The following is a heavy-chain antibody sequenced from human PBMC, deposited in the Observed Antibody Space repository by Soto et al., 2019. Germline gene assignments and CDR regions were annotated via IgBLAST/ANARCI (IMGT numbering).Heavy chain of an antibody. J-gene: IGHJ3*02. CDR2: VSFDGSNQ. V-gene: IGHV3-33*01. CDR1: GFAFSAYG. Sequence: PGGSLRLSCAASGFAFSAYGMHWVRQAPGKGLEWVAVVSFDGSNQYYIDSVKGRFTISRDNSKNTVYLQMNSLRVEDTAVYYCARLSQMGSTTEAFDIWGQGTMVTVSS. D-gene: IGHD1-1*01. CDR3: ARLSQMGSTTEAFDI.